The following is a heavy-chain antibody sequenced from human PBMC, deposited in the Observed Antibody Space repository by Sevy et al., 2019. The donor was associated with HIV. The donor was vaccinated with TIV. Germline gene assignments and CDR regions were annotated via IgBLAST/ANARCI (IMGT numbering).Heavy chain of an antibody. D-gene: IGHD1-1*01. CDR3: ARLLRYNPCFDY. CDR2: IYYSGST. V-gene: IGHV4-59*11. Sequence: SDTLSLTCTVSDGSISSHYWSWIRQPPGMGLQWIGYIYYSGSTNYNPSLKSRVTMSLDTSKNQFSLKLSSVTAADTAVYYCARLLRYNPCFDYWGQGALVTVSS. CDR1: DGSISSHY. J-gene: IGHJ4*02.